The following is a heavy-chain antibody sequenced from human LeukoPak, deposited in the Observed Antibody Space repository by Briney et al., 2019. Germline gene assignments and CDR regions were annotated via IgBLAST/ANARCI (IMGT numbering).Heavy chain of an antibody. J-gene: IGHJ6*03. CDR2: INHSGST. CDR3: ARGARGCSSTSCYASRGRYYYYMDV. V-gene: IGHV4-34*01. Sequence: PSETLSLTCAVYGGSFSGYYWSWIRQPPGKGLEWLGEINHSGSTNYNPSLKSRVTISVDTSKNQFSLKLSSVTAADTAVYYCARGARGCSSTSCYASRGRYYYYMDVWGTGTTVTVSS. D-gene: IGHD2-2*01. CDR1: GGSFSGYY.